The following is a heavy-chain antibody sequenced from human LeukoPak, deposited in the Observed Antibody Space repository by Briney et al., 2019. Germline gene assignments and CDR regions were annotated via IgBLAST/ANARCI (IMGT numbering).Heavy chain of an antibody. CDR1: GYSISTSYY. CDR2: IYHSGST. Sequence: SETLSLTCTVSGYSISTSYYWGWIRQPPGKGLEWIGSIYHSGSTNYNPSLKSRVTISVDKSKNQFSLKLSSVTAADTAVYYCARVPPTHCSSTSCYRGRGWFDPWGQGTLVTVSS. D-gene: IGHD2-2*01. J-gene: IGHJ5*02. CDR3: ARVPPTHCSSTSCYRGRGWFDP. V-gene: IGHV4-38-2*02.